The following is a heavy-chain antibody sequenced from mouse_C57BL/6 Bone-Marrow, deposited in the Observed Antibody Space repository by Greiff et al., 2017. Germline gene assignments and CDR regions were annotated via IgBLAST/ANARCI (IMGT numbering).Heavy chain of an antibody. CDR2: IFPGSGST. J-gene: IGHJ2*01. CDR3: ARSENYYGSSLY. Sequence: QVQLKESGPELVKPGASVKISCKASGYTFTDYYINWVKQRPGQGLEWIGWIFPGSGSTYYNEKFKGKATLTVDKSSSTAYMLLSSLTSEDSAVYFCARSENYYGSSLYWGQGTTLTVSS. D-gene: IGHD1-1*01. V-gene: IGHV1-75*01. CDR1: GYTFTDYY.